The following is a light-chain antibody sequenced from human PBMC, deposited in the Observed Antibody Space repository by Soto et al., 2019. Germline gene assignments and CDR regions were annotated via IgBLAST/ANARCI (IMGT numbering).Light chain of an antibody. CDR2: EVS. CDR3: SSYTRSRTRV. CDR1: SSDVGGYNY. V-gene: IGLV2-14*01. Sequence: QSVLTQPASVSGSPGQSITISCTGTSSDVGGYNYVSWYQQHPGKAPKPMIYEVSNRPSGVSNRFSGSKSGNTASLTISGLQAEDEADYYCSSYTRSRTRVFGGGPKLTVL. J-gene: IGLJ3*02.